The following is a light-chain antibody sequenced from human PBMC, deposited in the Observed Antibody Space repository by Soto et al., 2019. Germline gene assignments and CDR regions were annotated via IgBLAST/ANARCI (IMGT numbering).Light chain of an antibody. J-gene: IGKJ1*01. V-gene: IGKV1-5*01. CDR1: QSLSRW. CDR3: QEYDGYLWT. CDR2: DAS. Sequence: DIQMTQSPSTLSASVGDRVTITCRASQSLSRWLAWYQQKPGTAPKLLIYDASILQSGVPSRFSGSGSGTEFTLTISNLQPDDFATYYCQEYDGYLWTFGQGTKVEIK.